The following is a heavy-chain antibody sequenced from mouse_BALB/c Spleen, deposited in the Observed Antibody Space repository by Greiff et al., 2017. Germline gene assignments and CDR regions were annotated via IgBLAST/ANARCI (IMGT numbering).Heavy chain of an antibody. CDR2: ISSGGSYT. CDR1: GFTFSSYG. J-gene: IGHJ1*01. CDR3: ARHYYGYGWYVDV. Sequence: EVMLVESGGDLVKPGGSLKLSCAASGFTFSSYGMSWVRQTPDKRLEWVATISSGGSYTYYPDSVKGRFTISRDNAKNTLYLQMSSLKSEDTAMYYCARHYYGYGWYVDVWGAGTTVTVSS. V-gene: IGHV5-6*02. D-gene: IGHD1-2*01.